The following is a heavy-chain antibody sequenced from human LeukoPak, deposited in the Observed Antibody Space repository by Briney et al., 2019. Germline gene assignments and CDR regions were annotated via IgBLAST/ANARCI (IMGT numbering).Heavy chain of an antibody. J-gene: IGHJ4*02. CDR2: INPSGGSR. D-gene: IGHD3-22*01. Sequence: GASVKVSCKPFGYTFTSYYMHWVRQAPGQGLEWMGIINPSGGSRKYAQKFQGRITVTRDTSISTAYMELSRLRSDDTAVYYCATDSSGYYYVPTDYWGQGTLVTVSS. V-gene: IGHV1-46*01. CDR3: ATDSSGYYYVPTDY. CDR1: GYTFTSYY.